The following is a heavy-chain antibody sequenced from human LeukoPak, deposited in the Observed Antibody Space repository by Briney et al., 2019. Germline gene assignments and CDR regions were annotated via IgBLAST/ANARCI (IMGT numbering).Heavy chain of an antibody. J-gene: IGHJ4*02. D-gene: IGHD6-19*01. V-gene: IGHV3-64*01. CDR1: GFTFSSFA. Sequence: GGSLRLSCAASGFTFSSFAMHWVRQAPGKGLEYVSGTSTNGGTTHYANSVKGRFTVSRDNSKNTLYLQMGSLRAEDMAVYYCARAGSGYSNGWYDYWGQGTLVTVSS. CDR3: ARAGSGYSNGWYDY. CDR2: TSTNGGTT.